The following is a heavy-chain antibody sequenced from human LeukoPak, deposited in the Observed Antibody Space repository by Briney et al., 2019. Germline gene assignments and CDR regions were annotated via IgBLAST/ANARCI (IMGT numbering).Heavy chain of an antibody. J-gene: IGHJ4*02. CDR2: MNPNSGNT. Sequence: ASVKVSCKASGYTFTSYDINWVRQATGQGHEWMGWMNPNSGNTGYAQKFKGRVTMTRDTSISTAYMELSSLSSEDTAIYYCTREPSLQSSSSYNFWGQGTLVTVSS. CDR1: GYTFTSYD. D-gene: IGHD6-6*01. V-gene: IGHV1-8*01. CDR3: TREPSLQSSSSYNF.